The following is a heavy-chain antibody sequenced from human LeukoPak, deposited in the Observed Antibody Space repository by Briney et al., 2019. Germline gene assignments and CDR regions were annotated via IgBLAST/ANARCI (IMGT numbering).Heavy chain of an antibody. CDR1: GGSICSSSYY. CDR3: ARHRVSGYVEGFDY. Sequence: SETLSLTCTVSGGSICSSSYYWGWIRQPPGGGLEWFGSSYYSGSTYYNPSLKSRVTISVDTFKIQFSLELSSMTAADTAVYYCARHRVSGYVEGFDYWGQGTLVTVSS. CDR2: SYYSGST. V-gene: IGHV4-39*01. D-gene: IGHD5-12*01. J-gene: IGHJ4*02.